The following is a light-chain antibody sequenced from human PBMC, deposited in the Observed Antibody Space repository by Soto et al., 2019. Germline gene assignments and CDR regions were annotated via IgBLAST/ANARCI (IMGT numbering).Light chain of an antibody. Sequence: ESVLTQSPANLSLSPGERATLSCRASQSVGGFLAWYQQKSGQAPRLLIYDTSKRATGIPARFSGSGSGTDFTLTISSLEPEDFAIYHCQHRSNWPPMYTFGQGTKLEIK. CDR3: QHRSNWPPMYT. CDR2: DTS. V-gene: IGKV3-11*01. CDR1: QSVGGF. J-gene: IGKJ2*01.